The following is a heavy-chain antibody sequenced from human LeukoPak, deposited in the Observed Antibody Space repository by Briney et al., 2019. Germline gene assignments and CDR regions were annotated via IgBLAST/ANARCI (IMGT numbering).Heavy chain of an antibody. J-gene: IGHJ6*03. D-gene: IGHD6-13*01. CDR3: ARFGEYSGSWPYYYYIDV. CDR1: GGSISSYY. CDR2: IYYNGNT. V-gene: IGHV4-59*01. Sequence: PSETLSLTCTVSGGSISSYYWSWIRQPPGKGLEWIGYIYYNGNTRYNPSLQSQVTISVDTSKNQFSLRLSSVTAADTAVYYCARFGEYSGSWPYYYYIDVWGKGTTVTISS.